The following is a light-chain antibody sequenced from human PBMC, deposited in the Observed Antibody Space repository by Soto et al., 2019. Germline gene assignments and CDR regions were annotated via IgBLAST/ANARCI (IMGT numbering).Light chain of an antibody. V-gene: IGLV1-44*01. Sequence: QSVLTQPPSASGTPGQRVTISCSGSSSKIGSHTVNWYQQLPGTAPKLLIYTNNQRPSGVPDRFSGSRSGTSASLAISGLQSEDEADYYCAVWDASLNGYVFGTGTKVTVL. CDR2: TNN. CDR3: AVWDASLNGYV. CDR1: SSKIGSHT. J-gene: IGLJ1*01.